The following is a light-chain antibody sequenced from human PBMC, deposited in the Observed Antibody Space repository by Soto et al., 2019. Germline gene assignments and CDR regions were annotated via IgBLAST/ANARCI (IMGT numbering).Light chain of an antibody. CDR3: QQHSNWPPIT. CDR1: QSASSY. V-gene: IGKV3-11*01. Sequence: EIVLTQSPATLSLSPGEIATLSCRASQSASSYLAWYQQKPGQAPRLLIYDASNRATGVPARFSGSGSGTDFTLTISSLEPEDFAVYYCQQHSNWPPITFGQGTRLEIK. CDR2: DAS. J-gene: IGKJ5*01.